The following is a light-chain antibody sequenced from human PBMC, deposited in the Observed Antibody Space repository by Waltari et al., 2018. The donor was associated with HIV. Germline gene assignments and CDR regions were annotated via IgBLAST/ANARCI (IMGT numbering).Light chain of an antibody. V-gene: IGKV1-16*02. CDR1: QDITVF. CDR3: QQYSAYPLT. Sequence: DVQMTQSPSSLSASTGDRAIITCRASQDITVFLAWFQHRPGTAPKSLIYGTSTLQSGVPSSKFTGSGSGTEFTLTITNLQPEDTGTYYCQQYSAYPLTFGGGTKVEI. CDR2: GTS. J-gene: IGKJ4*01.